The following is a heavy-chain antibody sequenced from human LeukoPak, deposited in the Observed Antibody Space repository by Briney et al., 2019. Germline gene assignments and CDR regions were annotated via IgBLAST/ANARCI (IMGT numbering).Heavy chain of an antibody. CDR3: ARVGAVNYYYDSSGRFDY. CDR2: ISSSSSTI. CDR1: GFTFSSYS. D-gene: IGHD3-22*01. J-gene: IGHJ4*02. V-gene: IGHV3-48*01. Sequence: PGGSLRLSCAASGFTFSSYSMNWVRQAPGKGLEWVSYISSSSSTIYYADSVKGRFTISRDNAKNSLYLQMNSLRAEDTAVYYCARVGAVNYYYDSSGRFDYWGQGTLVTVSS.